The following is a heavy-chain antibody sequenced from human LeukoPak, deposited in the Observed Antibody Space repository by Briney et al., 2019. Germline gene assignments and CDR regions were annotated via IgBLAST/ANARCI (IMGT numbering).Heavy chain of an antibody. J-gene: IGHJ3*02. CDR1: GYTFTSYA. Sequence: GASVKVSCKASGYTFTSYAMNWVRQAPGQGLEWMGWINTNTGNPTYAQGFTGRFVFSLDTSVSTAYLQISSLKAEDTAVYYCARDRSWAYDSSGYYYVKLYAFDIWGQGTMVTVSS. CDR2: INTNTGNP. CDR3: ARDRSWAYDSSGYYYVKLYAFDI. V-gene: IGHV7-4-1*02. D-gene: IGHD3-22*01.